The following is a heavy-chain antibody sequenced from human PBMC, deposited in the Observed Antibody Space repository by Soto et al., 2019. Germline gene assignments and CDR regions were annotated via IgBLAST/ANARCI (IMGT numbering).Heavy chain of an antibody. V-gene: IGHV3-33*01. J-gene: IGHJ3*02. CDR1: GLTFSSYG. D-gene: IGHD5-18*01. CDR3: AREGDGYKRAFDI. CDR2: IWYDGSNK. Sequence: QVQLVESGGGVVQPGRSLRLSCAASGLTFSSYGMHWVRQASGKGLEWVAVIWYDGSNKYYADSVKGRFTISRDNSKNTLYLQMNSLRAEDTAVYYCAREGDGYKRAFDIWGQGTMVTVSS.